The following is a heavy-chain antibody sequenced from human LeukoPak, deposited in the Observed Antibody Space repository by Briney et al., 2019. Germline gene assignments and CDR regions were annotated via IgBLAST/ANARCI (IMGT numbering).Heavy chain of an antibody. Sequence: GGSLRLSCAASGFTFSSYTMNWVRQAPGKGLEWLSFISSRSSTTFYADSVKGRFTISRDNAKNSLYLQMNSLRADDTAVYYCARANAGYFDYWGQGTLVTVSS. D-gene: IGHD3-10*01. CDR1: GFTFSSYT. J-gene: IGHJ4*02. CDR3: ARANAGYFDY. CDR2: ISSRSSTT. V-gene: IGHV3-48*04.